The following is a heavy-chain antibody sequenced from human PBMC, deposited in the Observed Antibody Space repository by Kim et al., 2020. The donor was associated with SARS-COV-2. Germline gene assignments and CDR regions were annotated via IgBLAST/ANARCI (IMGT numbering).Heavy chain of an antibody. Sequence: SETLSLTCAVSGGSISSSNWWSWVRQPPGKGLEWIGEIYHSGSTNYNPSLKSRVTISVDKSKNQFSLKLSSVTAADTAVYYCARDRTAMANYYYGMDVWGQGTTVTVSS. J-gene: IGHJ6*02. V-gene: IGHV4-4*02. D-gene: IGHD5-18*01. CDR3: ARDRTAMANYYYGMDV. CDR2: IYHSGST. CDR1: GGSISSSNW.